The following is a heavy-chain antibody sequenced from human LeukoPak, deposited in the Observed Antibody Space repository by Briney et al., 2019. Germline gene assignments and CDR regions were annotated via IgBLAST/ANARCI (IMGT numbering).Heavy chain of an antibody. Sequence: ASVKVSCKASGYTFTSYLMHWVRQAPGQGLEWMGMINPSGGSTTYAQKFQGRVTMTTDTSTSTAYMELRSLRSDDTAVYYCARGRAIQLWPHFDYWGQGTLVTVSS. CDR3: ARGRAIQLWPHFDY. CDR2: INPSGGST. J-gene: IGHJ4*02. V-gene: IGHV1-46*01. CDR1: GYTFTSYL. D-gene: IGHD5-18*01.